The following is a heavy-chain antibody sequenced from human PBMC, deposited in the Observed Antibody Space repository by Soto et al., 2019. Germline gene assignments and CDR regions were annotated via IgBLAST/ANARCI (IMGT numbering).Heavy chain of an antibody. Sequence: PSETLSLTCTCSGYSISSRSYWGWRRLPPGKGLEWIGSIYHSGSTYYHPSLKSRVTISVDTSKNPPSLKPRPLTAAATALSYCARHLDAYNAPVEYWGQGTLVNVS. J-gene: IGHJ4*02. V-gene: IGHV4-38-2*02. CDR1: GYSISSRSY. D-gene: IGHD1-1*01. CDR2: IYHSGST. CDR3: ARHLDAYNAPVEY.